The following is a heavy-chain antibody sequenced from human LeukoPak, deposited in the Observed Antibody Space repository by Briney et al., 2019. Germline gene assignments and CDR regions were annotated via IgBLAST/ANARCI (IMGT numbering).Heavy chain of an antibody. V-gene: IGHV4-34*01. J-gene: IGHJ4*02. CDR1: GGSFSGYY. CDR2: INHSGST. D-gene: IGHD3-9*01. Sequence: SETLSLTCAVYGGSFSGYYWTWIRQSPEKGLEWIGEINHSGSTSYNPSLKSQVTISVDTSKNQFSLKLTSVTAADTAVYYCARGPLLTHRRYFDFWGQGALVTVSS. CDR3: ARGPLLTHRRYFDF.